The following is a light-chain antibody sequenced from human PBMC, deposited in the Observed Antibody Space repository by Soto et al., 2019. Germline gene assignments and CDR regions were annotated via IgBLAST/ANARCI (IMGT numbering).Light chain of an antibody. CDR3: SSYTSSSLYV. CDR2: DVS. V-gene: IGLV2-14*01. Sequence: QSVLTQPASVSGSPGQSITISCTGTSSEVGGYNYVSWYQQHPGKAPKLMIYDVSNRPSGVSNRFSGSKSGNTASLTFSGLQAEDEADYYCSSYTSSSLYVFGTGTKVTVL. J-gene: IGLJ1*01. CDR1: SSEVGGYNY.